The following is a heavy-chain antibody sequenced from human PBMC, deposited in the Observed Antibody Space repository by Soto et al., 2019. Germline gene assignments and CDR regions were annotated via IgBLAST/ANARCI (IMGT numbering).Heavy chain of an antibody. Sequence: GGSLRLSCAASGFTFSSYGMHWVRQAPGKGLEWVAVIWYDGSNKYYTDSVKGRFTISRDNSKNTLYLQMNSLRAEDTAVYYCAREAHNYYDSSGLDYWGQGTLVTVSS. D-gene: IGHD3-22*01. CDR1: GFTFSSYG. CDR2: IWYDGSNK. CDR3: AREAHNYYDSSGLDY. V-gene: IGHV3-33*01. J-gene: IGHJ4*02.